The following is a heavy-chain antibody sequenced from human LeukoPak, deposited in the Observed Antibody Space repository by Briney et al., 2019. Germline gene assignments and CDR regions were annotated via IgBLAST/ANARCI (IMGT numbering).Heavy chain of an antibody. J-gene: IGHJ4*02. CDR1: GYTFTDYY. Sequence: GASVKVSCKASGYTFTDYYLHWVRQAPGQGLEWMGIINPSGGSTSYAQKFQGRVTMTRDMSTSTVYMELSSLRSEDTAVYYCARGIRGGYDLTGTPDYWGQGTLVTVSS. V-gene: IGHV1-46*01. CDR2: INPSGGST. CDR3: ARGIRGGYDLTGTPDY. D-gene: IGHD3-10*01.